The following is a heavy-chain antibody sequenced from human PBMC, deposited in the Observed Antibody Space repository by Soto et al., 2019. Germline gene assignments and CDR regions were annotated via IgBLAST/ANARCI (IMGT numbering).Heavy chain of an antibody. CDR3: AALRDYDFWSGYVYGMDV. CDR2: IVVGSGNT. D-gene: IGHD3-3*01. V-gene: IGHV1-58*01. J-gene: IGHJ6*02. Sequence: ASVKVSCKASGFTFTSSAVQWVRQARGQRLEWIGWIVVGSGNTNYAQKFQERVTITRDMSTSTAYMELSSLRSEDTAVYYCAALRDYDFWSGYVYGMDVWGQGTTVTVSS. CDR1: GFTFTSSA.